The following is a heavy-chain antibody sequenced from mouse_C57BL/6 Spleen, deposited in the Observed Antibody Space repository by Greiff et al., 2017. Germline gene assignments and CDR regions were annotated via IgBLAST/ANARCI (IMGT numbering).Heavy chain of an antibody. D-gene: IGHD5-1*01. CDR2: IRNKANGYTT. V-gene: IGHV7-3*01. CDR3: ARYTRTYFFDY. CDR1: GFTFTDYY. Sequence: DVKLVESGGGLVQPGGSLSLSCAASGFTFTDYYMSWVRQPPGKALEWLGFIRNKANGYTTEYSASVKGRFTISRDNSQSILYLQMNALRAEDSATYYCARYTRTYFFDYWGQGTTLTVSS. J-gene: IGHJ2*01.